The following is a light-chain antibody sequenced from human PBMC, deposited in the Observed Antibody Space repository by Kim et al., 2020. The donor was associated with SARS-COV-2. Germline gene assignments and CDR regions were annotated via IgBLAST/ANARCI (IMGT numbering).Light chain of an antibody. Sequence: AAVGDRGTSACRASQDVGNDLGWYQQNPGRAPKRLIYGASNWQSGVPSRFSGSGSETEFTLTINSLQPEDFATYFCRQHRTYPITFGQGTRLEIK. V-gene: IGKV1-17*01. CDR3: RQHRTYPIT. CDR2: GAS. J-gene: IGKJ5*01. CDR1: QDVGND.